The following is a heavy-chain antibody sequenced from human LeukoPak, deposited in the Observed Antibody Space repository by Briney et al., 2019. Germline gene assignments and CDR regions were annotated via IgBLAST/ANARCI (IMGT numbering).Heavy chain of an antibody. D-gene: IGHD6-19*01. CDR1: GGSISSGSYY. Sequence: SQTLSLTCTVSGGSISSGSYYWNWIRQPAGKRLEWLGHVFTRGTTNYNASLEGRLTISLDTARNQFSLYLSSVTAADTAMYFCARSSLAVYFDYWGQGTLVTVSS. CDR3: ARSSLAVYFDY. CDR2: VFTRGTT. V-gene: IGHV4-61*09. J-gene: IGHJ4*02.